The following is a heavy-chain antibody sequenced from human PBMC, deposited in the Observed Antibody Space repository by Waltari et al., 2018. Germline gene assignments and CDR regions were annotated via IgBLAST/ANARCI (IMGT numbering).Heavy chain of an antibody. Sequence: QVQLQESGPGLVKPSETLSLACTVCGGSIGNYHWAWMRQSPGRGLEWIGDMHHSGSTNYNPSVKSRVTMSLDTSKNQFSLKLTSVTAADTAVYYCARGNPYGSRERWFGPWGQGIQVTVSS. CDR1: GGSIGNYH. CDR2: MHHSGST. V-gene: IGHV4-59*01. J-gene: IGHJ5*02. CDR3: ARGNPYGSRERWFGP. D-gene: IGHD3-10*01.